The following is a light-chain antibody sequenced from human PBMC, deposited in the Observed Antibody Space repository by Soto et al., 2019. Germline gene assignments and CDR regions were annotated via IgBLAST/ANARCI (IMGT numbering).Light chain of an antibody. V-gene: IGLV1-44*01. CDR2: SNN. J-gene: IGLJ1*01. CDR1: SSNIGSNT. Sequence: QSVLTQPPSASGTPGRRVTISCSGSSSNIGSNTVNWYQQLPGTAPKLLIYSNNQRPSGVPDRFSGSKSGTSASLAISGLQSEDEADYYRAAWDDSLNGHNYVFGTGTKVTVL. CDR3: AAWDDSLNGHNYV.